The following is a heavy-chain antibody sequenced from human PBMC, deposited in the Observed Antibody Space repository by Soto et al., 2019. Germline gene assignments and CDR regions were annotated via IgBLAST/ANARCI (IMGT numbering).Heavy chain of an antibody. D-gene: IGHD2-2*01. CDR1: GYTFTSYG. V-gene: IGHV1-18*01. CDR2: ISAYNGNT. CDR3: AAFYCSSTSCYAAFRMRHYGMDV. J-gene: IGHJ6*02. Sequence: ASVKVSCKASGYTFTSYGISWVRQAPGQGLEWMGWISAYNGNTNYAQKLQGRVTMTTDTSTSTAYMELRSLRSDDTAVYYCAAFYCSSTSCYAAFRMRHYGMDVWGQGTMVNVSS.